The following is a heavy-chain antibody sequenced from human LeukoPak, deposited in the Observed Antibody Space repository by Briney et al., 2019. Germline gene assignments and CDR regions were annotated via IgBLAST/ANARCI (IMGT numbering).Heavy chain of an antibody. CDR2: INAGNGNT. CDR1: GYTFTSYA. V-gene: IGHV1-3*01. D-gene: IGHD3-10*01. CDR3: ARGLRLLWFGELFDY. J-gene: IGHJ4*02. Sequence: GASVKVSYKASGYTFTSYAMHWVRQAPGQRLEWMGWINAGNGNTKYSQKFQGRVTITRDTSASTAYMELSSLRSEDTAVYYCARGLRLLWFGELFDYWGQGTLVTVSS.